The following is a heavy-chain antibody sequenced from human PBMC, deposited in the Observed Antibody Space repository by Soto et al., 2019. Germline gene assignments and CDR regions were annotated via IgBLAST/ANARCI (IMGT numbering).Heavy chain of an antibody. D-gene: IGHD2-21*02. CDR3: ARQINCGGDCTHRAFDY. CDR1: GGSISSGSYY. Sequence: TSETLSLTCTVSGGSISSGSYYWGWIRQPPGKGLEWIGSIYYSGSTYYNPSLKSRVTISVDTSKNLFSLKLTSVTAADTAVYSCARQINCGGDCTHRAFDYWGQGTLVTVSS. CDR2: IYYSGST. V-gene: IGHV4-39*01. J-gene: IGHJ4*02.